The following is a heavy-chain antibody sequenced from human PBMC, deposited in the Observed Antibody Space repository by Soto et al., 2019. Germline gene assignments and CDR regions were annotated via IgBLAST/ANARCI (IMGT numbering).Heavy chain of an antibody. V-gene: IGHV3-9*01. CDR3: VRDIKWNLPAGYLYN. Sequence: VQLVESGGGLVQAGRSLRLSCVASGFTFDDHAIHWVRQAPGKGLEWVSGISWNSGYINYADSVKGRFTISRDNAKNSVHLQMNSLRAEDTAFYYCVRDIKWNLPAGYLYNWGQGTLVTVSS. D-gene: IGHD1-1*01. CDR1: GFTFDDHA. CDR2: ISWNSGYI. J-gene: IGHJ4*02.